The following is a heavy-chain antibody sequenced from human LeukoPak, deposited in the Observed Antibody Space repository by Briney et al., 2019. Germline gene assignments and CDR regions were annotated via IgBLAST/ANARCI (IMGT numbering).Heavy chain of an antibody. CDR2: ITSDGRST. CDR3: ASDFRALYYYGSGNPLDY. J-gene: IGHJ4*02. Sequence: GGSLRLSCTASGFSFSTSWMHWVRHAPGKGLEWVSRITSDGRSTIYADSVKGRFTISRDNAKNTLYLQMNSLRAEDTAVYYCASDFRALYYYGSGNPLDYWGQGTLVTVSS. CDR1: GFSFSTSW. V-gene: IGHV3-74*01. D-gene: IGHD3-10*01.